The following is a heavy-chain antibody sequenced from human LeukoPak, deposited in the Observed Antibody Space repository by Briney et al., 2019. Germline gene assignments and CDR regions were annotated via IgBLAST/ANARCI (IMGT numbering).Heavy chain of an antibody. D-gene: IGHD2-15*01. Sequence: GASVKVSCKASGYTFTGYYMHWVRQAPGQGLEWMGWINPNSGGTNYAQKFQGRVTMTRDTSISTAYMELSRLRSDDTAVYYCAIHCSGGSCYSVYTDVWGKGTTVTVSS. CDR2: INPNSGGT. CDR1: GYTFTGYY. CDR3: AIHCSGGSCYSVYTDV. J-gene: IGHJ6*03. V-gene: IGHV1-2*02.